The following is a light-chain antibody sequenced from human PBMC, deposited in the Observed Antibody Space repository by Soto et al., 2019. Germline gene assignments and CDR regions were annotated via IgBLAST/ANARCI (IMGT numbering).Light chain of an antibody. Sequence: EIVMTQSPATLSVSPGERATLSCRASQTVSSKLAWYQLKPGQAPRLLIYGASTRATAIPARFSGSGSGTDCALTIGSLQSEDFAVYYWRQYNNWPPAFGQGTTVE. CDR3: RQYNNWPPA. J-gene: IGKJ1*01. CDR2: GAS. V-gene: IGKV3-15*01. CDR1: QTVSSK.